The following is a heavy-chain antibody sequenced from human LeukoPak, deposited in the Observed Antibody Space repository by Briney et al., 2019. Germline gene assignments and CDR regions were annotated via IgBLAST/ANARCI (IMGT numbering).Heavy chain of an antibody. Sequence: SETLSLTCAVYGGSFSGYYWSWIRQPPGKGLEWIGEINHSGSTNYNPSLKSRVTISVDTSKNQFSLKLSSVTAADTAVYYCARGSRAYDSSGYGPRTTLYYYYYGMDVWGQGTTVTVSS. J-gene: IGHJ6*02. D-gene: IGHD3-22*01. CDR2: INHSGST. CDR1: GGSFSGYY. CDR3: ARGSRAYDSSGYGPRTTLYYYYYGMDV. V-gene: IGHV4-34*01.